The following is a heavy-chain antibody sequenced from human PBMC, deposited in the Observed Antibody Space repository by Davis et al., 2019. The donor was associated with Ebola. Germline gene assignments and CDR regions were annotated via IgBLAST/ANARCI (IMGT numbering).Heavy chain of an antibody. CDR1: GFTFSSYG. CDR2: ICYDGSNK. D-gene: IGHD3-10*01. V-gene: IGHV3-33*01. Sequence: PGGSLRLSCAAYGFTFSSYGMHWVRQAPGKGPEWVAVICYDGSNKYYADSVKGRITISRDNSKNTRYLQMNSLRAEDTAVYYCARVSPIGEQDDWGQGTLVTVSS. CDR3: ARVSPIGEQDD. J-gene: IGHJ4*02.